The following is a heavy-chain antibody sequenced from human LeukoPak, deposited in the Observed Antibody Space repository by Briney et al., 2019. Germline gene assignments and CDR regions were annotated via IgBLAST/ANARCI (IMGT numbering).Heavy chain of an antibody. J-gene: IGHJ4*02. CDR1: GGSISSYY. CDR3: ARGAGGSYSY. CDR2: IYSGGST. V-gene: IGHV4-59*08. Sequence: SETLSLTTTVSGGSISSYYWSWIRQPPGKGPEWIGYIYSGGSTNYNPSLKSRVTISVDTSKNQFSLKLSSVTAADTAVYYCARGAGGSYSYWGQGTLVTVSS. D-gene: IGHD1-26*01.